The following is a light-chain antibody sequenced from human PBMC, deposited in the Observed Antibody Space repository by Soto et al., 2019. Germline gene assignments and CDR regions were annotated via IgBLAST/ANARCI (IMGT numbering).Light chain of an antibody. CDR2: DVT. Sequence: QSALTQPRSVSGSRGQSLTISCTGTSSDVGGYNYVSWYQQYPGQVPKLMIYDVTKRPSGVPDRFSGSKSGNTASLTISGLQAEDEADYYCCSHAGTYTYVFGTGTKLTVL. J-gene: IGLJ1*01. CDR1: SSDVGGYNY. CDR3: CSHAGTYTYV. V-gene: IGLV2-11*01.